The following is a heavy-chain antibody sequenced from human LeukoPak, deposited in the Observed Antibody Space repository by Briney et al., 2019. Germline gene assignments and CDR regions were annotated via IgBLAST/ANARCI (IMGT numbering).Heavy chain of an antibody. Sequence: HPGGSLRLSCAASGFTFSSYGMRWVRQAPGKGLEWVAVISYDGSNKYYADSVKGRFTISRDNSKNTLYLQMNSLRAEDTAVYYCAKDSSETMVRGVIIGSFDYWGQGTLVTVSS. V-gene: IGHV3-30*18. CDR1: GFTFSSYG. J-gene: IGHJ4*02. CDR2: ISYDGSNK. CDR3: AKDSSETMVRGVIIGSFDY. D-gene: IGHD3-10*01.